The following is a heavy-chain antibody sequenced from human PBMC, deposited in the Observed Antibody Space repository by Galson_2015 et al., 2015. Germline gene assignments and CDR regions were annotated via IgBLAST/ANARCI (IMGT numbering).Heavy chain of an antibody. CDR2: INPHSGGT. CDR1: GYTFTGYY. Sequence: SVKVSCKASGYTFTGYYLHWVRQAPGQGLEWMGWINPHSGGTSYAQKFQGWVTMARDTSISTAYIELSRLRSDDTAVYYCARGQGSSTGGVDYWGQGTLVTVSS. V-gene: IGHV1-2*04. D-gene: IGHD3-16*01. J-gene: IGHJ4*02. CDR3: ARGQGSSTGGVDY.